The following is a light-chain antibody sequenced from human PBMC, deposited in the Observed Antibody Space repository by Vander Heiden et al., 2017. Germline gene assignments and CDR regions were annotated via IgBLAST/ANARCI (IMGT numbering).Light chain of an antibody. CDR2: KAS. J-gene: IGKJ1*01. Sequence: DIQMTQSPSPLSASVGDRVTITCRASQSIGSWVAWYQQKPGKAPKLLIYKASNLESGVPSRFSGSGSGTEFTLTISSLQPDDPATYFCQQYNTYLWTFGQGTKVEFK. V-gene: IGKV1-5*03. CDR3: QQYNTYLWT. CDR1: QSIGSW.